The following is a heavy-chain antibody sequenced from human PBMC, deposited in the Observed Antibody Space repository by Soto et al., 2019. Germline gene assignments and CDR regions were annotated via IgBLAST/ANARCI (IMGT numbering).Heavy chain of an antibody. Sequence: QVQLVQSGAEVKKPGSSVKVSCKASGGTFSSYTISWVRQAPGQGLEWMGGIIPLFGTANYAQKFQGRVTITEDESTNTAYMQLSSLRAEDTAVYYCAREGYGDYGTPFDYWGQGTLVTVSS. J-gene: IGHJ4*02. V-gene: IGHV1-69*01. CDR1: GGTFSSYT. CDR3: AREGYGDYGTPFDY. CDR2: IIPLFGTA. D-gene: IGHD4-17*01.